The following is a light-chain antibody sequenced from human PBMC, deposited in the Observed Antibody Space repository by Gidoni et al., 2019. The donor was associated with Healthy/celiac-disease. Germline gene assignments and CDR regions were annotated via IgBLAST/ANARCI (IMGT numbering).Light chain of an antibody. CDR1: QSVSSY. Sequence: IVLTQSPATLSLSPGERATLSCRASQSVSSYLAWYQQKPGQAPRLLLYGASNRATGIPARFSGSGSGTDFTLTISSLEPEDFAVYYCQQRSNWPPITFGQGTRLEIK. J-gene: IGKJ5*01. CDR3: QQRSNWPPIT. V-gene: IGKV3-11*01. CDR2: GAS.